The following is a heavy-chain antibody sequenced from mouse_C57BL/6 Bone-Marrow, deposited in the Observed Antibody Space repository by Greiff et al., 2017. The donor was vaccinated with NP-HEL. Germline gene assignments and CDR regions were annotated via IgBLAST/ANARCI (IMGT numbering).Heavy chain of an antibody. CDR2: IRHKANNHAT. Sequence: EVQLVESGGGLVQPGGSMKLSCAASGFTFSDAWMDWVRQSPEKGLEWVAEIRHKANNHATFYAVSVKGRFTISIDESKSSVYLQMNSLRAEDPGIYDCTRPLHYYGSSFDYWGQGTTLTVSS. CDR1: GFTFSDAW. CDR3: TRPLHYYGSSFDY. J-gene: IGHJ2*01. D-gene: IGHD1-1*01. V-gene: IGHV6-6*01.